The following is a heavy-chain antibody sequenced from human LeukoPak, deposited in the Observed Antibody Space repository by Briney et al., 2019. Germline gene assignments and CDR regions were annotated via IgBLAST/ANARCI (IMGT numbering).Heavy chain of an antibody. CDR3: ARGDDFSGDH. J-gene: IGHJ4*02. Sequence: GGSLRLSCVVSGFTFSKFWMSWVRHAPGRGREWVANIHPEGNEKYRVESVKGRFTISRDNAKNILFLKVHGLRVEDTAVCYGARGDDFSGDHWGQGTQVTVSS. CDR1: GFTFSKFW. CDR2: IHPEGNEK. D-gene: IGHD1-1*01. V-gene: IGHV3-7*04.